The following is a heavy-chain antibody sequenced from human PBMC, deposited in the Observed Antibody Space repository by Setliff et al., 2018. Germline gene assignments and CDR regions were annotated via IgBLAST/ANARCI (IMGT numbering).Heavy chain of an antibody. CDR3: VREGVHSGSSTDYRYYMDV. D-gene: IGHD1-26*01. V-gene: IGHV1-69*05. J-gene: IGHJ6*03. CDR2: TIPMFGTT. CDR1: GGTFSSYG. Sequence: GASVKVSCKASGGTFSSYGISWVRQAPGQGLEWMGGTIPMFGTTNYARKFQGRVTIITDVSTSTAYMQLSSLGSEDTAVYYCVREGVHSGSSTDYRYYMDVWGKGTTVTVS.